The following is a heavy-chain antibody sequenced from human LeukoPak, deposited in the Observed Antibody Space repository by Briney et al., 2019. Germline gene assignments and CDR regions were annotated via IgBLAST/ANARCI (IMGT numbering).Heavy chain of an antibody. V-gene: IGHV3-23*01. CDR3: AKDRVGDGSSWYSNWFDP. CDR2: ISGSGGST. Sequence: PGGPLRLSCAASGFTFSSYAMSWVRQAPGKGLEWVSAISGSGGSTYYADSVKGRFTISRDNSKNTLYLQMNSLRAEDTAVYYCAKDRVGDGSSWYSNWFDPWGQGTLVTVSS. CDR1: GFTFSSYA. J-gene: IGHJ5*02. D-gene: IGHD6-13*01.